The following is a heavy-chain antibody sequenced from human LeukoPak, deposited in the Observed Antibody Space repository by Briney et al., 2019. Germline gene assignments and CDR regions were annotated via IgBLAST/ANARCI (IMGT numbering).Heavy chain of an antibody. J-gene: IGHJ3*02. D-gene: IGHD1-26*01. CDR2: IYYSGST. Sequence: IPSETLSLPCTVSGGSISSYYWSWIRQPPGKGREWIGYIYYSGSTNYNPSLKSRVTMSVDTSKSQFSLKLSSVTAADTAVYYCARGSIVGGTDAFDIWGQGTMVTVSS. V-gene: IGHV4-59*12. CDR1: GGSISSYY. CDR3: ARGSIVGGTDAFDI.